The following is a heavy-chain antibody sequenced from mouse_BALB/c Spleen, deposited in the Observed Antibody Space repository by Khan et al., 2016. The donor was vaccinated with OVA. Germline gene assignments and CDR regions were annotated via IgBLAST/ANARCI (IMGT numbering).Heavy chain of an antibody. V-gene: IGHV1S136*01. CDR3: ARNYRYDVYFDY. CDR2: IYPYNDDT. Sequence: VQLQQSGPELVKPGGSVKMSCKASGYTFTSYVMHWVRQKPGQGLEWIGYIYPYNDDTKFNEKFKGKATLTSDKSSSTACMELSGLTSEDSAVYCCARNYRYDVYFDYWGQGTTLTVSS. J-gene: IGHJ2*01. D-gene: IGHD2-14*01. CDR1: GYTFTSYV.